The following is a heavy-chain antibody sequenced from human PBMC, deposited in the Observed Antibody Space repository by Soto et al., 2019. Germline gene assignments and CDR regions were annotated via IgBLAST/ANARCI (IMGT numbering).Heavy chain of an antibody. J-gene: IGHJ4*02. CDR2: ISGSDGST. CDR1: GFTFSTYA. D-gene: IGHD1-26*01. CDR3: AKGWVLDH. Sequence: GGSLRLSCAASGFTFSTYAMTWVRQAPGKGLEWVSAISGSDGSTYYADSVKGRFTISRDNSKNTLSLQLNGLRGEDTAIYYCAKGWVLDHWGQGTLVTVSS. V-gene: IGHV3-23*01.